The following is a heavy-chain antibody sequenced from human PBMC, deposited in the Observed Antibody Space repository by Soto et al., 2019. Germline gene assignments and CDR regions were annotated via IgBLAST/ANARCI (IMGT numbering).Heavy chain of an antibody. CDR1: GFTFGTYW. V-gene: IGHV3-74*01. CDR2: INSDGTTA. J-gene: IGHJ4*02. D-gene: IGHD3-16*01. Sequence: EVQLVESGGGLVQPGGSLRLSCAVSGFTFGTYWMHWVRQVPGKGLEWLSGINSDGTTAIYADSAKGRFTISRDNAENTLYLRLNSLRVEDTAVYYCVRYTGGVYWGQGTLVTVSS. CDR3: VRYTGGVY.